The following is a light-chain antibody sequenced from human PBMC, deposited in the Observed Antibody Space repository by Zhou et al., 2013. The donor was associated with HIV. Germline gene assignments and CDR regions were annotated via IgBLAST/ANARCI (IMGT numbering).Light chain of an antibody. Sequence: DVQLTQSPSSLSASVGDAVTITCRASQNIGNNLHWYQLAPGKAPRVLIVGASNLQFGFPSRFHGSGFGTDFALTISSLQREDVATYFCQHSHERPVSFGGGTKVEIQ. CDR1: QNIGNN. CDR3: QHSHERPVS. J-gene: IGKJ4*01. CDR2: GAS. V-gene: IGKV1-39*01.